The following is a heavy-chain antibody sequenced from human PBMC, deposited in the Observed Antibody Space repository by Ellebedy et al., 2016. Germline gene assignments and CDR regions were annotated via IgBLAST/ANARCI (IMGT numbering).Heavy chain of an antibody. CDR1: GGTFSSYA. D-gene: IGHD4-11*01. V-gene: IGHV1-69*13. Sequence: SVKVSXXASGGTFSSYAISWVRQAPGQGLEWMGGIIPIFGTANYAQKFQGRVTITADESTSTAYMELSSLRSEDTAVYYCARGNYSNYKKWGVDYYYYYYMDVWGKGTTVTVSS. CDR2: IIPIFGTA. J-gene: IGHJ6*03. CDR3: ARGNYSNYKKWGVDYYYYYYMDV.